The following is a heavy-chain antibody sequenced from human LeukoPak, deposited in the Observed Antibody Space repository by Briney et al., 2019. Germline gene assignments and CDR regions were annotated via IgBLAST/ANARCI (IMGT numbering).Heavy chain of an antibody. CDR3: ARGQGTVTTY. CDR1: GGSFSGYY. J-gene: IGHJ4*02. CDR2: INQSGST. D-gene: IGHD4-17*01. V-gene: IGHV4-34*01. Sequence: PSETLSLTCAVSGGSFSGYYWTWIRQPPGKGREWMGEINQSGSTNYNPSLMSRVTISLDTSKNHFSLNLSSVTAADTAVYYCARGQGTVTTYWGQGTLVTVSS.